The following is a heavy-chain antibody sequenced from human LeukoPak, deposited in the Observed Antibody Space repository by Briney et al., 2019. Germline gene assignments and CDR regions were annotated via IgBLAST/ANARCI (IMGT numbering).Heavy chain of an antibody. CDR3: AGRIAARHRATFDP. Sequence: SETLSLTCAVYGGSFSGYYWSWIRQPPGKGLEWIGEINHSGSTNYNPSLKSRVTISVDTSKNQFSLKLSSVTAADTAVYYCAGRIAARHRATFDPWGQGTLVTVYS. CDR2: INHSGST. D-gene: IGHD6-6*01. J-gene: IGHJ5*02. V-gene: IGHV4-34*01. CDR1: GGSFSGYY.